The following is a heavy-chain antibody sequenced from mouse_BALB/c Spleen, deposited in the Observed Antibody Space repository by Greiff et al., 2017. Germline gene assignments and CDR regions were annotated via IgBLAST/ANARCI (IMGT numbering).Heavy chain of an antibody. CDR3: ARRDYGNYLAWFAY. CDR1: GFTFSSYA. V-gene: IGHV5-9-4*01. D-gene: IGHD2-1*01. CDR2: ISSGGSYT. Sequence: EVKLMESGGGLVKPGGSLKLSCAASGFTFSSYAMSWVRQSPEKRLEWVAEISSGGSYTYYPDTVTGRFTISRDNAKNTLYLEMSSLRSEDTAMYYCARRDYGNYLAWFAYWGQGTLVTVSA. J-gene: IGHJ3*01.